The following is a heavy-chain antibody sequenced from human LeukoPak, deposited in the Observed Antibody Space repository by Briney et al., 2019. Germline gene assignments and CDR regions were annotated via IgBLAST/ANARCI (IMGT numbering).Heavy chain of an antibody. D-gene: IGHD4/OR15-4a*01. CDR1: GFTFSTYW. CDR3: VKDLGGLWTF. CDR2: INPDGSRI. V-gene: IGHV3-74*01. J-gene: IGHJ4*02. Sequence: PGGSLRLSCAASGFTFSTYWMHWVRQVPGKGLVWVPHINPDGSRINYADSVKGRFTISRDNAKNTLYLQMNSLRVEDTAVYYCVKDLGGLWTFWGQGTLVTVSS.